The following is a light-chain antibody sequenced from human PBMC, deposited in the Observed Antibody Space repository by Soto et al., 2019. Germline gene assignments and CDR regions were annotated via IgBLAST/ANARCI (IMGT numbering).Light chain of an antibody. CDR3: HQYNTFPAT. V-gene: IGKV1-12*01. CDR2: AAS. CDR1: QDIHSW. Sequence: DIQMTQSPSSVSASVGDRVTITCRASQDIHSWLAWYQHKPGKAPNLLIFAASTLQSGVPSRFSGSGSGTDFTLTISSLQPEDFATYYCHQYNTFPATFGQGTRLEIK. J-gene: IGKJ5*01.